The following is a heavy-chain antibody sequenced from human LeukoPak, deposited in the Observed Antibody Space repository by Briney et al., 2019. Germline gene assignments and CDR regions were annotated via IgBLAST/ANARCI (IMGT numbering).Heavy chain of an antibody. V-gene: IGHV1-46*01. D-gene: IGHD3-10*01. CDR3: AREGTEDLDY. J-gene: IGHJ4*02. CDR2: IDPSGGST. CDR1: GYTFTSYY. Sequence: ASVKVSRKASGYTFTSYYMHWVRQAPGQGLEWMGIIDPSGGSTSYAQKFQGRVTMTRDTSTSTVYMELSSLRSEDTAVYYCAREGTEDLDYWGQGTLVTVSS.